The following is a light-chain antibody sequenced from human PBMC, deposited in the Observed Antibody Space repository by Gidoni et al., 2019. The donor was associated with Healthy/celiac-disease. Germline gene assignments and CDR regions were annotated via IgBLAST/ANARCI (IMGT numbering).Light chain of an antibody. Sequence: AIRMTQSPSSFSASTGDRVTITCRAIQGISSSLAWYEPEPGKAPKLLIYAASTLQSGVPSRFSGSGSGTDFTLTISCLQPEDFSTYYCQQYYSYPLGFGGGTKVEIK. CDR3: QQYYSYPLG. V-gene: IGKV1-8*01. CDR2: AAS. CDR1: QGISSS. J-gene: IGKJ4*01.